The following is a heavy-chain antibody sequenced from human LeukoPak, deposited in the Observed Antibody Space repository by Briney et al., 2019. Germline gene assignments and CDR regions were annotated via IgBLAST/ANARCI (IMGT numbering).Heavy chain of an antibody. D-gene: IGHD3-10*01. CDR2: MRSRANSYAT. Sequence: GGSLRLSCAASGFSLSGSAVHWVRQASGEGLEWVGRMRSRANSYATAYAASVNGRFTISRDDSKNMAYLQMNSLKTEDTAVYYCTRRGRGSAGLDYWGQGAPVTVSS. J-gene: IGHJ4*02. CDR1: GFSLSGSA. CDR3: TRRGRGSAGLDY. V-gene: IGHV3-73*01.